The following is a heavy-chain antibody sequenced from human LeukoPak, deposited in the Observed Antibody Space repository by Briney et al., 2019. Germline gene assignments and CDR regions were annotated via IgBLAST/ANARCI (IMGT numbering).Heavy chain of an antibody. D-gene: IGHD4-17*01. CDR1: GGSISSYY. J-gene: IGHJ6*02. V-gene: IGHV4-59*08. CDR2: IYYSGST. Sequence: SETLSLTCTVSGGSISSYYWSWIRQPPGKGLEWIGYIYYSGSTNYNPSLKSRVTISVDTSKNRFSLKLSSVTAADTAVYYCARYSYGDYANYYYGMDVWGQGTTVTVSS. CDR3: ARYSYGDYANYYYGMDV.